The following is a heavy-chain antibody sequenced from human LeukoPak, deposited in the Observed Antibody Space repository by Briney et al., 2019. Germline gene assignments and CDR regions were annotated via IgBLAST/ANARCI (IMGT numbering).Heavy chain of an antibody. J-gene: IGHJ4*02. D-gene: IGHD3-10*01. CDR1: GGSISSGGYY. Sequence: QTVSLTCTVSGGSISSGGYYWSWIRQNPGKGLEWIGYVYYSGSSYYNPSLKSRVTISLDTSKNQFSLKLTSVTAADTAAYYCARDQYGSGTNLYWGQGDLGSVSS. V-gene: IGHV4-31*03. CDR2: VYYSGSS. CDR3: ARDQYGSGTNLY.